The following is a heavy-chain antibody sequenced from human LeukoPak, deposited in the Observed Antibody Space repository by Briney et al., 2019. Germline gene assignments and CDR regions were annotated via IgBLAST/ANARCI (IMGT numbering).Heavy chain of an antibody. CDR1: GFTFSSYA. J-gene: IGHJ4*02. CDR3: AKDSGYDSSFDY. CDR2: LSGSGGST. Sequence: GGSLRLSCAASGFTFSSYAMSWGRQAPGKGLEWVSALSGSGGSTYYAHSVKGRFTISRDNSKNTLYLQMNSLRAEDTAVYYCAKDSGYDSSFDYWGQGTLVTVSS. D-gene: IGHD5-12*01. V-gene: IGHV3-23*01.